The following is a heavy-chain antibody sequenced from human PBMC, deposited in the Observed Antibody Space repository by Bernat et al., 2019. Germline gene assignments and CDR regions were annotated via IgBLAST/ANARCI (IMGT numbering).Heavy chain of an antibody. Sequence: QLQLQESGPGLVKPSETLSLTCTVSGGSISSISYYWGWIRQPPGKGLEWIGDIYYSGSTYYSPSLKSRVTISVDSSKNQFSLRLSSVTAADTAVYHCATGNSGWNFDYWGQGTLVTVSS. V-gene: IGHV4-39*01. CDR1: GGSISSISYY. D-gene: IGHD6-19*01. CDR3: ATGNSGWNFDY. CDR2: IYYSGST. J-gene: IGHJ4*02.